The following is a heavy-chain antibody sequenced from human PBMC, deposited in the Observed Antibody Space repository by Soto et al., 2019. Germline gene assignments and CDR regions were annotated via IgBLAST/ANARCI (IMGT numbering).Heavy chain of an antibody. J-gene: IGHJ5*02. CDR1: GYTFTSYG. CDR2: ISAYNGNT. D-gene: IGHD3-3*01. CDR3: GRNPAVFWTGWFDP. Sequence: ASVKVSCKASGYTFTSYGISWVRQAPGQGLEWMGWISAYNGNTNYAQKLQGRVTMTTDTSTSTAYMELRSLRSDDTAVYYCGRNPAVFWTGWFDPGGQETLVTFSP. V-gene: IGHV1-18*01.